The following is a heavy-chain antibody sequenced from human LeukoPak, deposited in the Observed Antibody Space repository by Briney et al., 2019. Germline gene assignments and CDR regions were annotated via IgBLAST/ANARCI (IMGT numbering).Heavy chain of an antibody. CDR3: ARGPRRFLEWLSANWFDP. CDR1: GFTFSSYS. V-gene: IGHV3-48*01. Sequence: PGGSLRLSCAASGFTFSSYSMNWVRQAPGKGLEWVSYISSSSTIYYADSVKGRFTISRDNAKNSLYLQMNSLRAEDTAVYYCARGPRRFLEWLSANWFDPWGQGTLVTVSS. J-gene: IGHJ5*02. D-gene: IGHD3-3*01. CDR2: ISSSSTI.